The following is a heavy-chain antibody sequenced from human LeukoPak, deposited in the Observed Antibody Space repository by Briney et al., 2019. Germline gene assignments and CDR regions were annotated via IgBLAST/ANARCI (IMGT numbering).Heavy chain of an antibody. CDR1: GGSISSSSYY. Sequence: SETLSLTCTVSGGSISSSSYYWGWIRQPPGKGLEWIGSIYYSRSTYYNPSLKSRVTISVDTSKNQFSLKLSSVTAADTAVYYCARVRYYGSGSYYWFDPWGQGTLVTVSS. CDR3: ARVRYYGSGSYYWFDP. CDR2: IYYSRST. D-gene: IGHD3-10*01. J-gene: IGHJ5*02. V-gene: IGHV4-39*07.